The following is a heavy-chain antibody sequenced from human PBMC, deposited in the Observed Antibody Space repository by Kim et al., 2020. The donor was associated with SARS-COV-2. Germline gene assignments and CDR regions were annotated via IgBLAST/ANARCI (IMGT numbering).Heavy chain of an antibody. CDR3: ARGVAPNGAWFDP. CDR1: GGTFSSFA. V-gene: IGHV1-69*06. Sequence: SVKVSCKASGGTFSSFAINWVRQAPGQGLEWVGGITPVFETTNYAQKFSGRVTIMADKSTGAGYMELTSLRSDDTAVYFCARGVAPNGAWFDPWGQGTVVAVSS. D-gene: IGHD2-8*01. CDR2: ITPVFETT. J-gene: IGHJ5*02.